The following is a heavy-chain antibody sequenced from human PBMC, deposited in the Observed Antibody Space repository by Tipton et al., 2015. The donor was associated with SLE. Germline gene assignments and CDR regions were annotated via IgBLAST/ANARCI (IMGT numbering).Heavy chain of an antibody. J-gene: IGHJ3*02. D-gene: IGHD4-17*01. CDR3: ARQPGEYVSSDAFDI. V-gene: IGHV5-10-1*04. Sequence: QLVQSGAEVKKPGESLRISCKGSGYSFTSYWISWVRQMPGKGLEWMGMIDPSDSYTNYSPSFQGQVTISADKSISTAYLQWSSLKASDTAMYYCARQPGEYVSSDAFDIWGQGTMVTVSS. CDR1: GYSFTSYW. CDR2: IDPSDSYT.